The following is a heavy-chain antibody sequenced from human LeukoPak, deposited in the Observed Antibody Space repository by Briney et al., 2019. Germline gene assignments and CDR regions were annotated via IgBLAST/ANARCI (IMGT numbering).Heavy chain of an antibody. Sequence: PGGSLRLSCAASGFTFSGYWMSWVRQAPGKGLEGVAVIWYDGSNKYYVDSVKGRFTISRDDSKNTLYLQMNSLRAEDTAVYYCAKDGDRGEYYYYYYMDVWGKGTTVTVSS. J-gene: IGHJ6*03. CDR1: GFTFSGYW. CDR2: IWYDGSNK. CDR3: AKDGDRGEYYYYYYMDV. D-gene: IGHD3-10*01. V-gene: IGHV3-33*06.